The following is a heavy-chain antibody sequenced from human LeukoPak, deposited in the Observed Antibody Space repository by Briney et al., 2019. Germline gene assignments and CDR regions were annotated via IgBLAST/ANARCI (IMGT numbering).Heavy chain of an antibody. J-gene: IGHJ4*02. D-gene: IGHD1-26*01. Sequence: GGSLRLSCAASGFTFSTSTMEWVRQAPGKGLEWVSAISGSGGSTYYADSVKGRFTISRDNSKNTLYLQMNSLRAEDTAVYYCAKALTWELPPLVGYWGQGTLVTVSS. CDR1: GFTFSTST. CDR3: AKALTWELPPLVGY. V-gene: IGHV3-23*01. CDR2: ISGSGGST.